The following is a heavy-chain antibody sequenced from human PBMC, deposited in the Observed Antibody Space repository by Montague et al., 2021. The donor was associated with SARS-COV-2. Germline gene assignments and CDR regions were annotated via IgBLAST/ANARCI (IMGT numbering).Heavy chain of an antibody. D-gene: IGHD3-10*01. J-gene: IGHJ4*02. CDR1: GGSFSGYY. Sequence: SETLSLTCAVYGGSFSGYYWSWIRQPPGKGLEWIGEINHSGSTNYNPSLKSRVTISVDTSKNQLSLKLSSVTAADTAVYYCAGMRAVLLWFGGSTYFDYWGQGTLVTVSS. CDR2: INHSGST. V-gene: IGHV4-34*01. CDR3: AGMRAVLLWFGGSTYFDY.